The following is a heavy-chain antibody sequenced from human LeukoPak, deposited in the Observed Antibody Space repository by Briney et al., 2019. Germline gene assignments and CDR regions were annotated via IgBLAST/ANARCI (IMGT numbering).Heavy chain of an antibody. D-gene: IGHD2-15*01. CDR2: LSGSGGNT. Sequence: GGSLRLSCATSGFTFSSYAMSWVRQAPGKGLEWVSGLSGSGGNTYYADSVKGRFTISRDNSENTLYLQMNSLRAEDTALYYCAKRRGRCSGGSCYSLLGDFESWGQGTLVTVSS. CDR1: GFTFSSYA. J-gene: IGHJ4*02. V-gene: IGHV3-23*01. CDR3: AKRRGRCSGGSCYSLLGDFES.